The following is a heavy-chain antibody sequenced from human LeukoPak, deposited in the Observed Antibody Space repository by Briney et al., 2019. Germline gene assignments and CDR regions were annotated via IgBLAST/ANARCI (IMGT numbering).Heavy chain of an antibody. V-gene: IGHV2-5*02. CDR1: GFSLSTSGVG. CDR3: AHSPLRIAVAGYNWFDP. CDR2: IYWDDDK. J-gene: IGHJ5*02. Sequence: SGPTLVKPTQTLTLTCTFSGFSLSTSGVGVGWIRQPPGKALEWLALIYWDDDKRYSPSLKSRLTITKDTSKNQVVLTMTNMDPVDTATYYCAHSPLRIAVAGYNWFDPWGQGTLVTVSS. D-gene: IGHD6-19*01.